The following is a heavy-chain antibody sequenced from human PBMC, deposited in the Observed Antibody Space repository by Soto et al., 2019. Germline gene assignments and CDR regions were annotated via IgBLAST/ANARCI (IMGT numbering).Heavy chain of an antibody. CDR1: GDTFSFYT. J-gene: IGHJ3*02. V-gene: IGHV1-69*02. D-gene: IGHD2-8*01. CDR2: VNPILSMS. Sequence: SVKVSCKASGDTFSFYTINWVRQAPGLGLEWMGRVNPILSMSNYAQKFQGRVTMTADKSTSTAYMELRSLRAEDTAVYYCASLNKYASHGDAFDIWGQGTMVTVSS. CDR3: ASLNKYASHGDAFDI.